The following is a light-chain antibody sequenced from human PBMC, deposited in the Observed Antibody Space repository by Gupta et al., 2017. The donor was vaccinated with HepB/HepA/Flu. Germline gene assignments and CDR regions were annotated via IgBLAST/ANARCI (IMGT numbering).Light chain of an antibody. Sequence: QSVLTQPPSVSGAPGQRVTISCPGSSSNTGAGYDVHWYQQLPGTAPKLLIYDNSNRPSGVPDRFSGSKSGTSASLAITGLQAEDEADYYCQSYDSSLSGYVFGTGTKVTVL. CDR3: QSYDSSLSGYV. J-gene: IGLJ1*01. V-gene: IGLV1-40*01. CDR1: SSNTGAGYD. CDR2: DNS.